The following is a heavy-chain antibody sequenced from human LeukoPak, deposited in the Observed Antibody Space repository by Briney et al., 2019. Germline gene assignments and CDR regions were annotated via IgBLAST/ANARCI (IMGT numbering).Heavy chain of an antibody. CDR2: IYYSGST. V-gene: IGHV4-39*01. Sequence: SETLSLTYTVSGGSISSSSYYWGWIRQPPGKGLEWIGSIYYSGSTYYNPSLKSRVTISVDTSKNQFSLKLSSVTAADTAVYYCARQTYYDFWSGPSHFDYWGQGTLVTVSS. CDR1: GGSISSSSYY. CDR3: ARQTYYDFWSGPSHFDY. J-gene: IGHJ4*02. D-gene: IGHD3-3*01.